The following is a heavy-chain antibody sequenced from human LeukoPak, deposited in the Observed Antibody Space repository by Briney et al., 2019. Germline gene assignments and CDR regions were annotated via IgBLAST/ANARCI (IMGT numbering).Heavy chain of an antibody. D-gene: IGHD3-22*01. CDR2: IYYSGST. J-gene: IGHJ3*02. CDR3: ARYYYDSSGYYGGDAFDI. Sequence: SETLSLTCTASGGSISSYYWSWIRQPPGKGLEWIGYIYYSGSTNYNPSLKSRVTISVDTSKNQFSLKLSSVTAADTAVYYCARYYYDSSGYYGGDAFDIWGQGTMVTVSS. CDR1: GGSISSYY. V-gene: IGHV4-59*12.